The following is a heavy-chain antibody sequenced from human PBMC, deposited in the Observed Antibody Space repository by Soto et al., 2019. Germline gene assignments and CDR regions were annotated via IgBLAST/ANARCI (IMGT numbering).Heavy chain of an antibody. V-gene: IGHV1-69*02. CDR1: GGTFNTYI. Sequence: QVHLIQSGAEVKKPGSSVKVSCKAAGGTFNTYILFWVRQAPGHGLEWMGRIIPMLPVTNSAQKFQGRLTLTAHKSTGTAFMELTSLTSDDTAVYCSIGSWSAETFDVWGQGTMVTVSS. CDR3: IGSWSAETFDV. J-gene: IGHJ3*01. D-gene: IGHD2-2*01. CDR2: IIPMLPVT.